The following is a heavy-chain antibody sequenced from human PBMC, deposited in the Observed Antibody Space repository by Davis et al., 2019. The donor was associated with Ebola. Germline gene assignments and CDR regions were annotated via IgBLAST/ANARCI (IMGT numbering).Heavy chain of an antibody. Sequence: ASVKVSCKASGYTFTSYGISWVRQAPGQGLEWMGWISAYNGNTNYAQKLQGRVTMTTDTSTSTAYMELRSLRSDDTAVYYCARDRCSSTSCHDFDYWGQGTLVTVSS. V-gene: IGHV1-18*01. D-gene: IGHD2-2*01. CDR2: ISAYNGNT. CDR3: ARDRCSSTSCHDFDY. CDR1: GYTFTSYG. J-gene: IGHJ4*02.